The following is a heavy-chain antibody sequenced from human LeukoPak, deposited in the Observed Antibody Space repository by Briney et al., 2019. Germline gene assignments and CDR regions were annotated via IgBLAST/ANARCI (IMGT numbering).Heavy chain of an antibody. CDR1: SGSISSKNYY. D-gene: IGHD2-15*01. V-gene: IGHV4-39*01. Sequence: KTSETLSLTCTVSSGSISSKNYYWGWVRQPPGEGLEWIGNVFYTGRPYFNPSLESRATFSVDTSKNQFSLRLSSVTAADTAVYHCARHVAPDMDYFDYWGQGTLVTVSS. J-gene: IGHJ4*02. CDR3: ARHVAPDMDYFDY. CDR2: VFYTGRP.